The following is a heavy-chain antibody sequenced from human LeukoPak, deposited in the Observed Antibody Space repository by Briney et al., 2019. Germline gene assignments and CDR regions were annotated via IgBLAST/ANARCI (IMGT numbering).Heavy chain of an antibody. V-gene: IGHV3-48*03. CDR3: VGDRTVGVPGTLYFDF. Sequence: GGSLTLSCGASGFTFSSYEMNWVRPAPGKGREGISYISSDGTTIHYADSVRGQLTIFRDDAENSLYLQMNSLRAEDTALYHCVGDRTVGVPGTLYFDFWGRGTLVTVSS. CDR2: ISSDGTTI. D-gene: IGHD2-2*01. J-gene: IGHJ4*02. CDR1: GFTFSSYE.